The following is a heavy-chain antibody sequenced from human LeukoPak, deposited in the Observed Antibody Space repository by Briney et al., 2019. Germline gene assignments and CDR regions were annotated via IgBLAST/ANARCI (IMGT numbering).Heavy chain of an antibody. Sequence: SVKVSCKASGGTFSSYAISWVRQAPGQGLEWMGRIIPILGIANYAQKFQGRVTITADKSTSTAYMELSSLRSEDTAMFYCGRDRSGAPNLDTETYFDYWGQGTLVTVSS. CDR3: GRDRSGAPNLDTETYFDY. D-gene: IGHD1-26*01. CDR1: GGTFSSYA. J-gene: IGHJ4*02. V-gene: IGHV1-69*04. CDR2: IIPILGIA.